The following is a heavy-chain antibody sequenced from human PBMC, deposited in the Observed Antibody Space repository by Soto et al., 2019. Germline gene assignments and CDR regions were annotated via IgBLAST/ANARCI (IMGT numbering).Heavy chain of an antibody. CDR3: ARIVVGATVDL. J-gene: IGHJ5*02. V-gene: IGHV4-61*01. Sequence: LSLTCSVSGDSVSSDTYFWTWIRQPPGKGLEWIAYISYTGDTNYNPSLKSRVTISVDTSRNQFSLTLTSVTAADTAVYFCARIVVGATVDLWGQGSLVTVSS. CDR2: ISYTGDT. D-gene: IGHD1-26*01. CDR1: GDSVSSDTYF.